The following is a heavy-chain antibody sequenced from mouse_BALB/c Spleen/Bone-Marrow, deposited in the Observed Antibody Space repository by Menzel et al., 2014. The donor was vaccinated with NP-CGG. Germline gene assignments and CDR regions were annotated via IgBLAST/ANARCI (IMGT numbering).Heavy chain of an antibody. CDR2: ISSGGSYT. V-gene: IGHV5-9*02. Sequence: VHLVESGGGLVKPGGSLKLSCAASGFAFSSYDMSWVRQTPEKRLEWVATISSGGSYTYYPDSVKGRFTISRDNARNTLYLQMSSLRSEDTALYYCVRRVQLDYWGQGTTLTVSS. CDR1: GFAFSSYD. J-gene: IGHJ2*01. CDR3: VRRVQLDY.